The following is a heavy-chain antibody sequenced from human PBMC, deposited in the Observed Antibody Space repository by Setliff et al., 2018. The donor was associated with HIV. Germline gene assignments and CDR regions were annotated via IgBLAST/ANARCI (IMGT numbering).Heavy chain of an antibody. CDR2: IYVYNSERT. D-gene: IGHD6-19*01. J-gene: IGHJ4*02. V-gene: IGHV4-59*01. CDR3: ARAVNFDY. Sequence: SETLSLTCSVSGGSFSGYYWSWIRQPPGKGLEWIGYIYVYNSERTNYNPSLTSRVTISVDTSRNQFSLKLTSVTAADTAIYYCARAVNFDYWGQGILVTVSS. CDR1: GGSFSGYY.